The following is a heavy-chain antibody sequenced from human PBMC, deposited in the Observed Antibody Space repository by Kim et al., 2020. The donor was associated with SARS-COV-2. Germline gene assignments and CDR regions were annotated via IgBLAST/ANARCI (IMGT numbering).Heavy chain of an antibody. J-gene: IGHJ3*02. D-gene: IGHD3-22*01. V-gene: IGHV4-31*02. CDR3: ARESDSSGYSGDAFDI. Sequence: SLKSRVTISVDTSKNQFSLKLSSVTAADTAVYYCARESDSSGYSGDAFDIWGQGTMVTVSS.